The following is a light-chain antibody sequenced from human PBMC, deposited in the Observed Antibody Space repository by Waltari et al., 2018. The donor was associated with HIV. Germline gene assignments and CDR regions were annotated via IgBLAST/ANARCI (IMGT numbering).Light chain of an antibody. J-gene: IGLJ3*02. V-gene: IGLV3-10*01. CDR1: ALPKKS. CDR3: YSTDSSGNHRV. Sequence: SYELTQPPSVSVSPGHTARITCSGYALPKKSASWYQQKSGQAPVLVIYVDTKRPSGIPERFSGSSSGTMATLTISGAQVEDEADYYCYSTDSSGNHRVFGGGTKLTVL. CDR2: VDT.